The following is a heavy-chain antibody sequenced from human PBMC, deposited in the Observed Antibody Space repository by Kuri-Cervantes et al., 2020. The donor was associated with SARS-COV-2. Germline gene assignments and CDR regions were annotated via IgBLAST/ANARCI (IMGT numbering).Heavy chain of an antibody. D-gene: IGHD1-26*01. J-gene: IGHJ4*02. CDR3: ARAGTSGSYLGY. V-gene: IGHV3-48*03. CDR1: GFTFSSYG. Sequence: GESLKISCAASGFTFSSYGMNWVRQTPGKGLEWVSYISSTGDTIYYADSVKGRFTISRDNAKNSLYLQMNSLRAEDTAVYYCARAGTSGSYLGYWGQGTLVTVSS. CDR2: ISSTGDTI.